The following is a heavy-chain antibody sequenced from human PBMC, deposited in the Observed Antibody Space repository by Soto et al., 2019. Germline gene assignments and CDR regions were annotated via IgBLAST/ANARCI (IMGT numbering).Heavy chain of an antibody. Sequence: EVHLVESGGGLVQPGGSLRVSCAASGFTFSNYAMNWVRQAPGKGLEWVSYIRIGSGSIFYADSVKGRFTISRDDAKNSLYLQMNTLRDEDTAVYYCVRDDRWAFDFWGQGTMVTVSS. J-gene: IGHJ3*01. CDR2: IRIGSGSI. D-gene: IGHD3-22*01. CDR1: GFTFSNYA. CDR3: VRDDRWAFDF. V-gene: IGHV3-48*02.